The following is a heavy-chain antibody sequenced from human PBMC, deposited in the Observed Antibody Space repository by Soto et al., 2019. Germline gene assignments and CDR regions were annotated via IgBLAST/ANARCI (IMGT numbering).Heavy chain of an antibody. D-gene: IGHD4-17*01. CDR1: AFTFTSYA. CDR3: AKNGYYPHYGPSRHNGFDQ. Sequence: PDGTIRFSCASCAFTFTSYAIRWIRQAQWKGLEWVTAFSGRGGSTYSADSVMCRFTISRDHSKNTLYLQMNSLRAEDTAVYYSAKNGYYPHYGPSRHNGFDQGGQGTLLTAS. CDR2: FSGRGGST. V-gene: IGHV3-23*01. J-gene: IGHJ5*02.